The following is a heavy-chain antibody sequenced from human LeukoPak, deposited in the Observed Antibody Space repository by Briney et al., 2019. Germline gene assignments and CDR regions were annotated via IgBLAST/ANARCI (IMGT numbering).Heavy chain of an antibody. Sequence: GGSLRLSCATSGFNFSSYSMNWVRQAPGGGLEGLSYNSSSSSLIYYADSVEGRFTIPRHNSKNTLYLQMNSLRSEDTALYYCAKDSWRDQLPFSFDSWGQGTLVTVSS. V-gene: IGHV3-48*01. D-gene: IGHD1-1*01. CDR2: NSSSSSLI. CDR1: GFNFSSYS. J-gene: IGHJ4*02. CDR3: AKDSWRDQLPFSFDS.